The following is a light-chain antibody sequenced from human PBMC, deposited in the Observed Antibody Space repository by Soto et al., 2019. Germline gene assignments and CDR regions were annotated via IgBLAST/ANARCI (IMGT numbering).Light chain of an antibody. J-gene: IGKJ4*01. Sequence: EIVMTQSPATLSVSPGERATLSCMASQSISSDVAWYQQKPGQAPRLLIYDASNRATGIPARFSGSRSGPEFTLTINSLQSEDFAIYYCQRYNNWPLTFGGGTKVDIK. V-gene: IGKV3D-15*01. CDR3: QRYNNWPLT. CDR2: DAS. CDR1: QSISSD.